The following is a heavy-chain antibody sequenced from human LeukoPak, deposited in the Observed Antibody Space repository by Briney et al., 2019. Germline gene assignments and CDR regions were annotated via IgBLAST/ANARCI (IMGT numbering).Heavy chain of an antibody. J-gene: IGHJ4*02. CDR1: GGSISSGAYF. D-gene: IGHD4-17*01. Sequence: KASETLSLTCTVSGGSISSGAYFWSWIRQAPGKGLEWIASIHETGTTHYNPSLESRVAISVDRSKSQFSLKLRSLTAADTAMYFCARDLDGDYYFDYWGQGTLVTVSS. CDR3: ARDLDGDYYFDY. CDR2: IHETGTT. V-gene: IGHV4-30-4*01.